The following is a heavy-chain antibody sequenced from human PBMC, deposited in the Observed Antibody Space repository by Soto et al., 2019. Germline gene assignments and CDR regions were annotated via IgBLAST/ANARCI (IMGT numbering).Heavy chain of an antibody. CDR2: ISGEANGGTT. CDR1: GFSFANYA. V-gene: IGHV3-49*04. J-gene: IGHJ4*02. CDR3: TRCYYEHRGYFVY. Sequence: EVRLVESGGGPVESGRSLRLSCTGSGFSFANYALTWVRQAPGKGLEWLGIISGEANGGTTDYAAFLRGRATISRDDSKGVAYLDINNLHREDTAIYYCTRCYYEHRGYFVYWGQGTRVAVSS. D-gene: IGHD3-22*01.